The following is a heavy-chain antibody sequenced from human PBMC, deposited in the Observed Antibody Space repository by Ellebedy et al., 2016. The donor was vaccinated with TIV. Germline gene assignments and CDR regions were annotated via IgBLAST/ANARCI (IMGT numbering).Heavy chain of an antibody. CDR1: GFTVSSNY. V-gene: IGHV3-66*01. Sequence: GESLKISCVASGFTVSSNYMSWVRQAPGKGLEWVSVIYSGGATSYADSVKGRFTISRDNSKNTLYLQMNRLRIEDTAVYYCARKYIYGFDWGQGTLVTVSS. CDR2: IYSGGAT. J-gene: IGHJ4*02. CDR3: ARKYIYGFD. D-gene: IGHD5-18*01.